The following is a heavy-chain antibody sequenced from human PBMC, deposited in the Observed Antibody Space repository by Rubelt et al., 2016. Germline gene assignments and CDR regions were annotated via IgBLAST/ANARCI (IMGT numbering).Heavy chain of an antibody. D-gene: IGHD6-13*01. Sequence: QVQLQQWGAGLLKPSETLSLTCAVYGGSFSGYYWSWIRQPPGKGLEWIGEINHSGSTNYNPSLKSRVTISVDTSKNQFSLKLSSVTAADTAVYYCAKSSYYSSRAPKFDYWGQGTLVTVSS. CDR2: INHSGST. CDR3: AKSSYYSSRAPKFDY. CDR1: GGSFSGYY. V-gene: IGHV4-34*01. J-gene: IGHJ4*02.